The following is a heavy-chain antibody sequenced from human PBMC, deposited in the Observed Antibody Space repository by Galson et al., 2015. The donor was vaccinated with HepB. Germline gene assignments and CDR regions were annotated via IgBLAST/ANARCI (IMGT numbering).Heavy chain of an antibody. CDR3: ARVRSGQWLLYRSPSDAFDI. V-gene: IGHV3-48*01. CDR2: ISSSSSTI. D-gene: IGHD3-3*01. Sequence: SLRLSCAASGFTFSSYSMNWVRQAPGKGLEWVSYISSSSSTIYYADSVKGRFTISRDNAKNSLYLQMDSLRAEDTAVYYCARVRSGQWLLYRSPSDAFDIWGQGTMVTVSS. CDR1: GFTFSSYS. J-gene: IGHJ3*02.